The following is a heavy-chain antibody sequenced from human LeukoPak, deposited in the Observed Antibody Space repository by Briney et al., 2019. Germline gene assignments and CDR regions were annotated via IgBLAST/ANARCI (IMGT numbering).Heavy chain of an antibody. V-gene: IGHV3-7*01. CDR3: ARASY. CDR1: GFTFSGYW. Sequence: PGGSLRLSCAASGFTFSGYWMSWVRQAPGKGLEWVAKIKQDGSEKYYVDSVKGRFTISRDNAKNSLYLQMNSLRAEDTAVYYCARASYWGQGTLVTVSS. J-gene: IGHJ4*02. CDR2: IKQDGSEK.